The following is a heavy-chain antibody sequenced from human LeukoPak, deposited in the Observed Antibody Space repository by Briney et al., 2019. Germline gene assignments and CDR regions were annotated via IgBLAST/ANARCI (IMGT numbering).Heavy chain of an antibody. V-gene: IGHV4-34*01. CDR2: INHSGST. Sequence: SETLSLTCAVYGGSFSGYYWSWIRQPPGKGLEWIGEINHSGSTNYNPSLKSRVTISVDTSKNQFSLKLSSVTAADTAVYYCARDRVRGGYDAFDIWGQGTMVTVSS. CDR1: GGSFSGYY. CDR3: ARDRVRGGYDAFDI. D-gene: IGHD3-10*01. J-gene: IGHJ3*02.